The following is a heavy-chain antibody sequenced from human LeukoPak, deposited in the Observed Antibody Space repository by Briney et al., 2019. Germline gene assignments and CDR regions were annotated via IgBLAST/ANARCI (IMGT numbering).Heavy chain of an antibody. Sequence: SETLSLTCSVSGGSISSYYWSWIRQPPGKGLEWIGYIYYSGSTHYNPSLKSRVTISVDTSKNQFSLKLSSVTAADTAVYYCARDGYGDGMDYWGQGTLVTVSS. D-gene: IGHD2-21*02. J-gene: IGHJ4*02. V-gene: IGHV4-59*01. CDR3: ARDGYGDGMDY. CDR1: GGSISSYY. CDR2: IYYSGST.